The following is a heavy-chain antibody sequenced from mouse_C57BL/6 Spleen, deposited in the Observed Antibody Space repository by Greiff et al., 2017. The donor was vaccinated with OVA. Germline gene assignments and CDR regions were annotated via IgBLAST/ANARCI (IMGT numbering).Heavy chain of an antibody. V-gene: IGHV1-61*01. CDR3: SCNYYGSSGYFDV. CDR2: IYPSDSET. CDR1: GYTFTSYW. Sequence: QVQLQQPGAELVRPGSSVKLSCKASGYTFTSYWMDWVKQRPGQGLEWIGNIYPSDSETHYNQKFKDKATLTVDNSSSTAYMQISSLTSEDSAVSSFSCNYYGSSGYFDVWGTGTTVTVSS. D-gene: IGHD1-1*01. J-gene: IGHJ1*03.